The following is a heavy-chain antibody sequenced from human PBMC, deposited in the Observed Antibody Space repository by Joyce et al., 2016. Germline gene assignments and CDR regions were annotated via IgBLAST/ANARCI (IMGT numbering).Heavy chain of an antibody. J-gene: IGHJ5*02. Sequence: QLQLQESGPGLVKPSETLSLSCTVSGGSISSSTYYWGWIRQPPRKGLEWIGSVYYSGSTYYNPSLKSRVTISVDTSKNQFSLKLTSVTAADTAVYYCARSFFYCSGGSCFSGEWFDPWAREPWSPSPQ. CDR2: VYYSGST. CDR3: ARSFFYCSGGSCFSGEWFDP. CDR1: GGSISSSTYY. V-gene: IGHV4-39*07. D-gene: IGHD2-15*01.